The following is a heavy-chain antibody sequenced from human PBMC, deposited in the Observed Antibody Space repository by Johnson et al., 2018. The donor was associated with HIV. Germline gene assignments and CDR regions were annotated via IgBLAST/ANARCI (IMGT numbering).Heavy chain of an antibody. Sequence: VQLVESGGGLVQPGGSLRLSCAASGITVSSNYMSWVRQAPGKGLEWVSVIYSGGTTFYADSVKGRFTISRDNSKNTLYLQMNTLRAEDTAVYYCARDRGIAARPFRYAFDIWGQGTMVTVSS. CDR2: IYSGGTT. J-gene: IGHJ3*02. V-gene: IGHV3-66*01. CDR1: GITVSSNY. CDR3: ARDRGIAARPFRYAFDI. D-gene: IGHD6-6*01.